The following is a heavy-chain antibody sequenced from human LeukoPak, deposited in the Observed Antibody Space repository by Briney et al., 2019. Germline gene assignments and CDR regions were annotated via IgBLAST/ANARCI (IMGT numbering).Heavy chain of an antibody. CDR2: ISAYNGNT. Sequence: ASVKVSCKASGYTFTSYGISWVRQAPGQGLEWMGWISAYNGNTNYAQKLQGRVTMTTDTSTSTACMELRSLRSGDTAVYYCARVGYDILTGYYPYYYYGMDVWGQGTTVTVSS. CDR1: GYTFTSYG. D-gene: IGHD3-9*01. CDR3: ARVGYDILTGYYPYYYYGMDV. V-gene: IGHV1-18*01. J-gene: IGHJ6*02.